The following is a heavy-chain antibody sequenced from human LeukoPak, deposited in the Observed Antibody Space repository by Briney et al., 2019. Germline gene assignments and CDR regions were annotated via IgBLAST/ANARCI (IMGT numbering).Heavy chain of an antibody. J-gene: IGHJ4*02. CDR1: GGSISSYY. CDR3: ARSGLRSYYDSTDHFDY. D-gene: IGHD3-22*01. V-gene: IGHV4-59*01. Sequence: PSETLSLTCTVSGGSISSYYWSWTRQPPGKGLEWIGYIYYSGSTNYNPSLKSRVTISVDTSKNQFSLKLSSVTAADTAVYYCARSGLRSYYDSTDHFDYWGQGTRVTVSS. CDR2: IYYSGST.